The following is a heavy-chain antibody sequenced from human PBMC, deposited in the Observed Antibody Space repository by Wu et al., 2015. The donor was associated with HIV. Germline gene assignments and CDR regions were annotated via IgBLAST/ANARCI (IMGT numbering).Heavy chain of an antibody. J-gene: IGHJ3*02. CDR1: GYSFTAYY. V-gene: IGHV1-2*02. D-gene: IGHD2-2*01. Sequence: QVQLVQSGTEVGRPGASVRVSCKTSGYSFTAYYMHWVRQAPGQGLEWMGWINPNSGGTNSAQKFQGRVTMTRDTSISTAYMDINRLRSDDTAVYYCATGYCGGTTCSSAAFDMWGQGTMVTVSS. CDR2: INPNSGGT. CDR3: ATGYCGGTTCSSAAFDM.